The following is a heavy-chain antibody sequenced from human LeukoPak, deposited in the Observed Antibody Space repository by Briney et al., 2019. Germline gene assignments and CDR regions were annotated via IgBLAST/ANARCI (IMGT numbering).Heavy chain of an antibody. CDR3: AGAVPAAAY. CDR2: INADSGGP. V-gene: IGHV1-2*02. CDR1: GYTFTAKY. D-gene: IGHD2-2*01. Sequence: AAVKVSCKPSGYTFTAKYIHWVRQAPRQGVEWMGWINADSGGPHYAQSSQGTVTMTRDTSIRTSCMELTSLRHGDTPVCFRAGAVPAAAYWGQGTLVTVSS. J-gene: IGHJ4*02.